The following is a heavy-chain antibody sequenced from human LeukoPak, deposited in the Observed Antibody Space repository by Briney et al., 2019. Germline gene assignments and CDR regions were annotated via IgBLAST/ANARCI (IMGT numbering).Heavy chain of an antibody. D-gene: IGHD2-2*01. CDR3: ARRHCSSTSCYQGYFDY. CDR2: IKSKTDGGTT. CDR1: GFTFSNAW. J-gene: IGHJ4*02. V-gene: IGHV3-15*01. Sequence: GGSLRLSCAASGFTFSNAWMSWVRQAPGKGLEWVGRIKSKTDGGTTDYAAPVKGRFTISRDNSKNTLYLQMNSLRAEDTAVYYYARRHCSSTSCYQGYFDYWGQGTLVTVSS.